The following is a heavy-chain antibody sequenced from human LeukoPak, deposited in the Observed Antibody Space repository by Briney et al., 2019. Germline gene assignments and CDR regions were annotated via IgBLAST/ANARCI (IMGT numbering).Heavy chain of an antibody. V-gene: IGHV4-34*01. D-gene: IGHD3-9*01. CDR3: AREQIVLRYFDWLPGWFDT. J-gene: IGHJ5*02. Sequence: SETLSLTCAVSGGSFSGYYWSWIRQPPGKGLEWIGEINHSGSTNYNPSLKSRVTISVDTSKNQFSLKLSSVTAADTAVYYCAREQIVLRYFDWLPGWFDTWGQGTLVTVSS. CDR2: INHSGST. CDR1: GGSFSGYY.